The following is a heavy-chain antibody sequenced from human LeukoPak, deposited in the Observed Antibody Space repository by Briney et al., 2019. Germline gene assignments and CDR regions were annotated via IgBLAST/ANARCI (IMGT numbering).Heavy chain of an antibody. D-gene: IGHD2-15*01. CDR1: GFTFSSYA. V-gene: IGHV3-23*01. Sequence: GGSLRLSCAASGFTFSSYAMSWVRQAPGKGLEWVSAISGSGDSTYYADSVKGRFTISRDNSKNALYLQMNSLRAEDTAVYYCVTLGYCSGGSCYRTEYYYGMDVWGQGPKVTVSS. CDR3: VTLGYCSGGSCYRTEYYYGMDV. J-gene: IGHJ6*02. CDR2: ISGSGDST.